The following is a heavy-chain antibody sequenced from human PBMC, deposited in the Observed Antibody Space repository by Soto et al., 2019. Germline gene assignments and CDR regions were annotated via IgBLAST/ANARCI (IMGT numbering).Heavy chain of an antibody. V-gene: IGHV4-34*01. J-gene: IGHJ4*02. CDR2: INHSGST. D-gene: IGHD5-18*01. CDR1: GGSFSGYY. Sequence: QVQLQQWGAGLLKPSETLSLTCAVYGGSFSGYYWSWIRQPPGKGLEWIGEINHSGSTNYNPSLKRGVTTSVHQSTNKFSLEITSVTAADTAVYYCARVVGYSYGSFDYWGQGTLVTVSS. CDR3: ARVVGYSYGSFDY.